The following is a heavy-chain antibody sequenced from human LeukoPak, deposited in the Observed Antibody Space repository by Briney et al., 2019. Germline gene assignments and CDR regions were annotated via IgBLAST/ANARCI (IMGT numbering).Heavy chain of an antibody. CDR3: ASGQESYYYYGMDV. J-gene: IGHJ6*02. CDR1: GFTVSSNY. Sequence: PGGSLRLSCAASGFTVSSNYMSWVRRAPGKGLEWVSVIYSGGSTYYADSVKGRFTISRDNSKNTLYLQMNSLRAEDTAVYYCASGQESYYYYGMDVWGQGTTVTVSS. CDR2: IYSGGST. V-gene: IGHV3-66*01.